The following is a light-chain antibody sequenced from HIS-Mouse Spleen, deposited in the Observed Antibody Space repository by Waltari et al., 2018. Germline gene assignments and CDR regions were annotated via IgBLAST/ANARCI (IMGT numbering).Light chain of an antibody. CDR2: AAS. V-gene: IGKV1-9*01. CDR1: QGISSY. J-gene: IGKJ1*01. CDR3: QQLNSYPPT. Sequence: DIQLTQSPSFLSASVGDRVTTTCRASQGISSYLVWYQQKPGKAPKLLIYAASTLQSGVPSRFSGSGSGTEFTLTISSLQPEDFATYYCQQLNSYPPTFGQGTKVEIK.